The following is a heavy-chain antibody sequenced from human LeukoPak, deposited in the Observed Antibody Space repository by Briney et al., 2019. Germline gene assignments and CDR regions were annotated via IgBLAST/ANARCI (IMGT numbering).Heavy chain of an antibody. CDR2: ISSSGSTI. V-gene: IGHV3-11*04. D-gene: IGHD2-2*02. J-gene: IGHJ4*02. CDR3: ARDNCSSTSCYTDY. CDR1: GFTFSDYY. Sequence: RPGGSLRLSCAASGFTFSDYYMSWIRQAPGKGLEWVSYISSSGSTIYYADSVKGRFTISRDNAKNSLYLQMNSLRAEDTAVYYCARDNCSSTSCYTDYWGQGTLVTVSS.